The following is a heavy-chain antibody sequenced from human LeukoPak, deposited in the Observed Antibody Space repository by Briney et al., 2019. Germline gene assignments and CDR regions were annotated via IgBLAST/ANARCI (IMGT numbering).Heavy chain of an antibody. V-gene: IGHV1-2*02. CDR3: AEQFGELRGFDY. Sequence: ASVKVSCKASGYTFTGYYMHWVRQAPGQGLEWMGWINPNSGGTNYAQKFQGRVTMTRDTSISTAYMELSRLRSDDTAVYYCAEQFGELRGFDYWGQGTLVTVSS. CDR1: GYTFTGYY. CDR2: INPNSGGT. J-gene: IGHJ4*02. D-gene: IGHD3-10*01.